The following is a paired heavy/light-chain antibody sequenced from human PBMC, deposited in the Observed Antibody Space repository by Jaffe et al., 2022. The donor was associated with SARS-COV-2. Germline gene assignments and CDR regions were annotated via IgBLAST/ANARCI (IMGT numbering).Heavy chain of an antibody. CDR2: IFYSGTT. Sequence: QLQLQESGPRLVKPSETLSLTCTVSGGSISTSTYYWGWIRQPPGKGLEYIGSIFYSGTTYYNPSLKSRVTISVDTSKNQFSLELNSVTAADTAVYFCARQQGRDSFGYLFVGWFDPWGQGTLVTVSS. CDR3: ARQQGRDSFGYLFVGWFDP. J-gene: IGHJ5*02. V-gene: IGHV4-39*01. CDR1: GGSISTSTYY. D-gene: IGHD5-18*01.
Light chain of an antibody. J-gene: IGLJ2*01. CDR3: SSYAGNNNYVV. CDR1: SSDVGAYNY. CDR2: EVS. Sequence: QSALTQPPSASGSPGQSVTISCTGTSSDVGAYNYVSWYQRHPGKAPKLMIYEVSQRPSGVPDRFSGSKSGNTASLTVSGLQAEDEADYYCSSYAGNNNYVVFGGGTKLTVL. V-gene: IGLV2-8*01.